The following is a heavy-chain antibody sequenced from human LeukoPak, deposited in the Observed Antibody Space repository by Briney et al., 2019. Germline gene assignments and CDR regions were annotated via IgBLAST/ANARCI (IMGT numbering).Heavy chain of an antibody. D-gene: IGHD3-10*01. J-gene: IGHJ5*02. CDR3: ARHSGSGSESRPFDP. V-gene: IGHV4-39*01. CDR2: IYYTGST. CDR1: GASVTSGGFY. Sequence: PSETLSLTCSVSGASVTSGGFYWGWLRQPPGKGPEWIATIYYTGSTYCNPSLKSRVSISIDTSKNQFSLRLTSVTATDTAVYHCARHSGSGSESRPFDPWGQGTLVSVSS.